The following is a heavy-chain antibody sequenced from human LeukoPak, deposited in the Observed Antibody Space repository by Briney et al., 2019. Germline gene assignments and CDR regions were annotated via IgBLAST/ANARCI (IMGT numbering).Heavy chain of an antibody. Sequence: ASVKVSCKASGGTFSSYAISWVRQAPGQGLEWMGWINTNTGNPTYAQGFTGRFVFSLDTSVSTAYLQISSLKAEDTAVYYCARNRGGYSYGYDLNWGQGTLVTVSS. CDR2: INTNTGNP. V-gene: IGHV7-4-1*02. D-gene: IGHD5-18*01. CDR3: ARNRGGYSYGYDLN. J-gene: IGHJ4*02. CDR1: GGTFSSYA.